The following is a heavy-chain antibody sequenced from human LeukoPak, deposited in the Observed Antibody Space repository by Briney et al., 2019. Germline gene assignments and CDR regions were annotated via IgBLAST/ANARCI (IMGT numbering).Heavy chain of an antibody. CDR3: ERHWYRYYYYMDV. D-gene: IGHD1-14*01. V-gene: IGHV4-4*09. CDR1: DGSISGFY. CDR2: MYTSGRS. J-gene: IGHJ6*03. Sequence: PSETLSLTCTVSDGSISGFYWSWIRQPPGKGLEWIGFMYTSGRSNYNPSLESRVTISVDTSTNQFSLKLRSVTAADTAMYYCERHWYRYYYYMDVWGKGTTVTVSS.